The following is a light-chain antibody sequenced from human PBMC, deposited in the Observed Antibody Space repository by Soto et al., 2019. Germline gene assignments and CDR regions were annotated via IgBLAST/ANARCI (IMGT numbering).Light chain of an antibody. J-gene: IGKJ2*01. V-gene: IGKV3-20*01. CDR1: QSVNSNY. CDR3: HQYGLLPRHP. CDR2: GAS. Sequence: EIVLTQSPGTLSLSPGERAILSCRASQSVNSNYLAWYQQKPGQAPRLLIYGASSRATGVPNRFSGSGSGTDFTLTISSLEPEDFAVYYCHQYGLLPRHPCGQGTKVDIK.